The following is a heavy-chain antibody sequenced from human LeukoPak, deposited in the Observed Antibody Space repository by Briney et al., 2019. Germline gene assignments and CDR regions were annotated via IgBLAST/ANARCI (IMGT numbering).Heavy chain of an antibody. CDR3: ASRGVATITLSGINFDY. Sequence: SETLSLTCAVSGGSFSDYYWSWIRQPLGKGLEWIGEINQSGSTYYNPSLKSRVTISVDTSKNQFSLKLSSVTAADTAVYYCASRGVATITLSGINFDYWGQGTLVTVSS. CDR1: GGSFSDYY. CDR2: INQSGST. V-gene: IGHV4-34*01. J-gene: IGHJ4*02. D-gene: IGHD5-12*01.